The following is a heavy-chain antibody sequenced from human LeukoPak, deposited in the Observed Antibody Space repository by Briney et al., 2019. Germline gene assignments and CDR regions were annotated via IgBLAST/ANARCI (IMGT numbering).Heavy chain of an antibody. D-gene: IGHD2/OR15-2a*01. CDR3: ARDQSFYDAGDQRFDY. J-gene: IGHJ4*02. CDR1: GYTFTGYF. V-gene: IGHV1-2*02. CDR2: INPSTGGT. Sequence: ASVTVSFKTSGYTFTGYFIHWVGQAPGLGREWMGWINPSTGGTNYAQMFQRRVTMTRDTSISTAYMELSSLISDDTAVYYCARDQSFYDAGDQRFDYWGQGTLVTVSS.